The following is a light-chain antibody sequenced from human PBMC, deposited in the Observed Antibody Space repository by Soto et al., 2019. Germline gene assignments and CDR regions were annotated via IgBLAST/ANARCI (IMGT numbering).Light chain of an antibody. V-gene: IGKV1-5*03. J-gene: IGKJ1*01. CDR1: QSISTW. CDR2: RAS. CDR3: QQYDSYQGT. Sequence: DIQMTQSPSSLSASVGDRVTITCRASQSISTWLAWSQQKPGKAPKLLIYRASSVEGGAPSRFSGPGSGTEFSLTISSLQPDDFAPDYCQQYDSYQGTIGQGTNVEV.